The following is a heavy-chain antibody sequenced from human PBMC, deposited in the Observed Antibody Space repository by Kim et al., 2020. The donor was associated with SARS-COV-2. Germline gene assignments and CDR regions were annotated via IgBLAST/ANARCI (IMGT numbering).Heavy chain of an antibody. J-gene: IGHJ2*01. Sequence: GGSLRLSCAASGFTFSNYWILWIRQAPGKGLEWVAIIKQDGSEKKYVDSVKGRFTISRDNAKNSLYLQMNSLRTEDTAVYYCARDHRYFAIWGRGAL. CDR2: IKQDGSEK. D-gene: IGHD2-2*02. V-gene: IGHV3-7*03. CDR1: GFTFSNYW. CDR3: ARDHRYFAI.